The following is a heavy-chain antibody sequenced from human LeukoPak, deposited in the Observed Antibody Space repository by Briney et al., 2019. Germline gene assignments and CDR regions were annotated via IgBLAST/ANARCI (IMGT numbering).Heavy chain of an antibody. J-gene: IGHJ5*02. CDR1: GFTFSDYY. CDR2: ISTGGDIT. Sequence: GGSLRLSCTASGFTFSDYYMAWIRQAPGKGLEWLSYISTGGDITSYVDSVKGRFTISRDNAKKSVYLQIDSLRAEDTAMYYCARDRQFRLHDPWGQGILVAVSS. D-gene: IGHD3-16*01. CDR3: ARDRQFRLHDP. V-gene: IGHV3-11*01.